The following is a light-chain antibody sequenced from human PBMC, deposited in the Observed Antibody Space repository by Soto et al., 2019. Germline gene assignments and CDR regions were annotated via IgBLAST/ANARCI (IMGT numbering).Light chain of an antibody. Sequence: QSVLTQPPSASGTPGQRVTISCSGSSSNIGSNTVNWYQQLPGTAPKLLIYSNNQRPSGVPDRFSGSKSGTSASLAISGLQSEDDADYYCAEWDDSLNGVVFGGGTKLTVL. J-gene: IGLJ2*01. CDR3: AEWDDSLNGVV. CDR2: SNN. CDR1: SSNIGSNT. V-gene: IGLV1-44*01.